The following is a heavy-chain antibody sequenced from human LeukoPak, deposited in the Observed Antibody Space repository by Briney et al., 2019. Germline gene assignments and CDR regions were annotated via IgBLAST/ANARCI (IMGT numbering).Heavy chain of an antibody. CDR3: ARLGYGGSGWYFDY. D-gene: IGHD6-19*01. J-gene: IGHJ4*02. Sequence: PGGSLRLSCAASGFTLSNYGMHWVRQAPGKGLEWVAGIRHDESNKYYTDSVKGRFTISRDSSKNTLYLQMGSLRPEDTAVYYCARLGYGGSGWYFDYWGQGTLVTVSS. CDR2: IRHDESNK. V-gene: IGHV3-33*01. CDR1: GFTLSNYG.